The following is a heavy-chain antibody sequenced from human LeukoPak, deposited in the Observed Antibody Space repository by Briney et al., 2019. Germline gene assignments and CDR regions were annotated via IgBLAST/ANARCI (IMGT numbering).Heavy chain of an antibody. CDR3: ARGGPYIVVVPAAMNY. J-gene: IGHJ4*02. Sequence: ASVKVSCKASGYTFTSYAMHWVRQAPGQRLEWMGWINAGNGNTKYSQKFQGRVTITRGTSASTAYMELSSLRSEDTAVYYCARGGPYIVVVPAAMNYWGQGTLVTVSS. D-gene: IGHD2-2*01. CDR1: GYTFTSYA. CDR2: INAGNGNT. V-gene: IGHV1-3*01.